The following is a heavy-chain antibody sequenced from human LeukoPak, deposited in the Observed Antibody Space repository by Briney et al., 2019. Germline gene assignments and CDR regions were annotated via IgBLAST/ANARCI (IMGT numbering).Heavy chain of an antibody. Sequence: GASVKVSCKASGYTFTSYDINWVRQVTGQGLEWMGWMNPNSGNTGYAQKFQGRVTMTRNTSISTAYMELSSLRSEDTAVYYCARGRSGSGSSWDYYYYYMDVWGKGTTVTISS. J-gene: IGHJ6*03. CDR2: MNPNSGNT. V-gene: IGHV1-8*01. CDR3: ARGRSGSGSSWDYYYYYMDV. CDR1: GYTFTSYD. D-gene: IGHD3-10*01.